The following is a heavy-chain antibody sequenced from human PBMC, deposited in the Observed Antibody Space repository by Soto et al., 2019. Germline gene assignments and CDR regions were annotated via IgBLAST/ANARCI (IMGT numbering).Heavy chain of an antibody. D-gene: IGHD3-22*01. Sequence: NPSETLSLTCTVSGGSISSGGYYWSWIRQHPGKGLEWIGYIYYSGSTYYNPSLKSRVTISVDTSKNQFSLKLSSVTAADTAVYYCARDQGDYYDSSGLIFDIWGQGTMVTVSS. V-gene: IGHV4-31*03. CDR1: GGSISSGGYY. J-gene: IGHJ3*02. CDR2: IYYSGST. CDR3: ARDQGDYYDSSGLIFDI.